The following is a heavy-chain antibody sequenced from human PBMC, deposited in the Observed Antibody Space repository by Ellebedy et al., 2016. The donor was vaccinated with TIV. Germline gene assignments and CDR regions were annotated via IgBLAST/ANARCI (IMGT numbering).Heavy chain of an antibody. CDR1: GFIFSGIS. CDR3: AKGVLSVPVADDY. Sequence: GESLKISXAASGFIFSGISLTWVRQAPGKGLEWVSTIRGNDDSTYYSDSVKGRFTISRDNSKNTLYLQMNNLRAEDTAMYYCAKGVLSVPVADDYWGQGTLVTVSS. J-gene: IGHJ4*02. D-gene: IGHD3-10*01. V-gene: IGHV3-23*01. CDR2: IRGNDDST.